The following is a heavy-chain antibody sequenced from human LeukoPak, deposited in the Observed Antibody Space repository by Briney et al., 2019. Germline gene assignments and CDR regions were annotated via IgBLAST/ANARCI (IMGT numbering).Heavy chain of an antibody. CDR2: IHPGDSDT. CDR3: ARHGLPIVGATTYAFDI. Sequence: GESLKISCKGSGYSFTSYWIGWVRQMPGKGLEWMGIIHPGDSDTRYSPSSQGQVTISADKSISTAYLQWSSLKASDTAMYYCARHGLPIVGATTYAFDIWGQGTMVTVSS. CDR1: GYSFTSYW. V-gene: IGHV5-51*01. J-gene: IGHJ3*02. D-gene: IGHD1-26*01.